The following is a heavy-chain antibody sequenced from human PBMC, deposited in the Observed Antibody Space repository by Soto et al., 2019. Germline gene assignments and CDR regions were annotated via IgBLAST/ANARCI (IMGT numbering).Heavy chain of an antibody. CDR2: INPNSGGT. V-gene: IGHV1-2*04. D-gene: IGHD5-18*01. J-gene: IGHJ4*02. Sequence: ASLKVSCNSSGSTFTGYYMHCVRQAPGQGLEWMGWINPNSGGTNYAQKFQGWVTMTRDTSISTAYMELSRLRSDDTAVYYCAREVDTALDYWGQGTLVTVSS. CDR3: AREVDTALDY. CDR1: GSTFTGYY.